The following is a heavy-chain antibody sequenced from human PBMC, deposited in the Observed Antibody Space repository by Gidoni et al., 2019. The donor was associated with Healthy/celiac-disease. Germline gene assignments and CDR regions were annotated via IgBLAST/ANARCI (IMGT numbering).Heavy chain of an antibody. V-gene: IGHV1-8*01. CDR3: ARGHLYYDFWSGYYTYYYYGMDV. CDR1: GYTFTSYD. J-gene: IGHJ6*02. CDR2: MNPNSGNT. Sequence: QVQLVQSGAEVKKPGASVKVSCKASGYTFTSYDINWVRQATGQGLEWMGWMNPNSGNTGYAQKFQGRVTMTRNTSISTAYMELSSLRSEDTAVYYCARGHLYYDFWSGYYTYYYYGMDVWGQGTTVTVSS. D-gene: IGHD3-3*01.